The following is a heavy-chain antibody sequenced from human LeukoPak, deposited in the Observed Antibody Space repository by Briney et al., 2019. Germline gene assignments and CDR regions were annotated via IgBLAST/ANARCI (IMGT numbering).Heavy chain of an antibody. CDR3: ARDSQYSSSWGNFDYLLSAPYYMDV. Sequence: GGSLRLSCAASGFTFSSYSMNWVRQAPGKGLEWVSSISSSSSYIYYADSVKGRFTISRDNAKNSLYLQMNSLTAEDTAVYYCARDSQYSSSWGNFDYLLSAPYYMDVWGKGTTVTVSS. CDR1: GFTFSSYS. D-gene: IGHD6-13*01. J-gene: IGHJ6*03. V-gene: IGHV3-21*01. CDR2: ISSSSSYI.